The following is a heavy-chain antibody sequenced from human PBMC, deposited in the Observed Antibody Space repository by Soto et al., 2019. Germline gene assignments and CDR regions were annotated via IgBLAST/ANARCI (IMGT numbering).Heavy chain of an antibody. D-gene: IGHD3-3*01. J-gene: IGHJ5*02. V-gene: IGHV3-30-3*01. CDR2: ISYDGSNK. CDR1: GFTFSSYA. CDR3: ARDLPYYEFWSGLKTEYNWFDP. Sequence: GGSLRLCCAASGFTFSSYAMHWVRQAPGKGLEWVAVISYDGSNKYYADSVKGRFTISRDNSKNTLYLQMNSLRAEDTAVYYCARDLPYYEFWSGLKTEYNWFDPWGQGTLVTVSS.